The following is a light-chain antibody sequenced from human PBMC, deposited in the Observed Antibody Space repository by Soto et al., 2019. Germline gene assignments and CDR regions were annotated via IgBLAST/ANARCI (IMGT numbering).Light chain of an antibody. CDR2: AAS. CDR3: LQHNSSPWT. V-gene: IGKV1-17*01. Sequence: DIQMTQSPASLSASVGDRVTITCRASLGIRNDLGWYQQKPGKPPKRLIYAASSLQSGLPPRFSGSGSGTESPLTISLLQPEDFADYYFLQHNSSPWTFGQGTKVEIK. CDR1: LGIRND. J-gene: IGKJ1*01.